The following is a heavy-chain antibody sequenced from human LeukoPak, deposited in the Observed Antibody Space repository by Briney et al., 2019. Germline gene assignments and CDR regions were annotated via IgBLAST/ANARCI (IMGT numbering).Heavy chain of an antibody. D-gene: IGHD3-22*01. CDR3: ARILNHYDSSGYHFDY. Sequence: ASVKVSCKASGYSFTSYYMHWVRQAPGQRLEWMGIINPSGGSTSYAQKFQGRVTMTRDMSTSAGYMVQSSLRSEDTAVYYGARILNHYDSSGYHFDYWGQGTLVTVSS. J-gene: IGHJ4*02. CDR1: GYSFTSYY. V-gene: IGHV1-46*01. CDR2: INPSGGST.